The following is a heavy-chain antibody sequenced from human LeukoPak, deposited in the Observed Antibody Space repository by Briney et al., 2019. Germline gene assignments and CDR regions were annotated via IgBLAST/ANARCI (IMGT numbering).Heavy chain of an antibody. CDR2: ISSSGSTI. CDR1: GFTFSDYY. Sequence: PGGSLRLSCAASGFTFSDYYMSWIRQAPGKRLEWVSYISSSGSTIYYADSVKGRFTISRDNAKNSLYLQMNSLRAEDTAVYYCARDSSIVVVPAASGYPDYWGQGTLVTVSS. D-gene: IGHD2-2*01. V-gene: IGHV3-11*04. J-gene: IGHJ4*02. CDR3: ARDSSIVVVPAASGYPDY.